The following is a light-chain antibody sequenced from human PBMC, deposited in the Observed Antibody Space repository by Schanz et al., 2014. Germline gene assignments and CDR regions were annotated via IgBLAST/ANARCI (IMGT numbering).Light chain of an antibody. V-gene: IGKV3-15*01. CDR2: GAS. CDR1: QSVYSN. CDR3: QQYGSAPRT. Sequence: EIVMTQSPATLSVSLGERATLSCRASQSVYSNLAWFQQKPGQAPRLLIYGASTRATGIPARFSGSGSGTDFTLTISRLEPEDFAVYYCQQYGSAPRTFGQGTKVEIK. J-gene: IGKJ1*01.